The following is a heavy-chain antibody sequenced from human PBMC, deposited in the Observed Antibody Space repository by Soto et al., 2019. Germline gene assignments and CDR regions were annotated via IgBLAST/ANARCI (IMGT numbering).Heavy chain of an antibody. J-gene: IGHJ3*02. CDR3: AKSMGADCSSTSCYEGAFDI. CDR1: GFTFSSYA. V-gene: IGHV3-23*01. CDR2: ISGSGGST. D-gene: IGHD2-2*01. Sequence: EVQLLESGGGLVQPGGSLRLSCAASGFTFSSYAMSWVRQAPGKGLEWVSAISGSGGSTYYADSVKGRFTISRDNSKNTLYLQMNSLRAEDTAVYYCAKSMGADCSSTSCYEGAFDIWGQGTMVTVSS.